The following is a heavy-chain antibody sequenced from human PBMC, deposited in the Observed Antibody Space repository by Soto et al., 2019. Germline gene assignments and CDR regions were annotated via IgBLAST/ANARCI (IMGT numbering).Heavy chain of an antibody. CDR3: ARGSPISRIAVAGQEFDY. Sequence: GASVKVSCKASGYTFTSYYMQWVRQAPGQGLEWMGIINPSGGSTSYAQKFQGRVTMTRDTSTSTVYMELSSLRSDDTAVYYCARGSPISRIAVAGQEFDYWGQGTLVTVSS. CDR2: INPSGGST. J-gene: IGHJ4*02. D-gene: IGHD6-19*01. CDR1: GYTFTSYY. V-gene: IGHV1-46*01.